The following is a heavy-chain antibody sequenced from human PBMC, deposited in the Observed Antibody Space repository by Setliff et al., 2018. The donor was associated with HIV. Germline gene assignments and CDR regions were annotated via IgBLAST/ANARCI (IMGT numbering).Heavy chain of an antibody. Sequence: ASVNVSCKASGYDFSGYSMMWVRQTPGQGLEWLGWISGLTGEVRLAKEFQGRVTLTTSAYTAYMELKSLRSEDRGVYYCARGGLGFLDWCLPDSWGQGTLVTVSS. CDR1: GYDFSGYS. D-gene: IGHD2-21*02. CDR2: ISGLTGEV. V-gene: IGHV1-18*04. CDR3: ARGGLGFLDWCLPDS. J-gene: IGHJ4*02.